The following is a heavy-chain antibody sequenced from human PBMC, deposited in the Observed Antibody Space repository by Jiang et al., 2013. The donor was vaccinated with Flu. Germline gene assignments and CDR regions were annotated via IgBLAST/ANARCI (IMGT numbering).Heavy chain of an antibody. CDR3: ARGITFFSGDKYGMDV. V-gene: IGHV1-8*01. D-gene: IGHD3-16*01. CDR2: MNPSKGDT. J-gene: IGHJ6*02. Sequence: SGAEVKKPGASVQVSCKASGYTFTDYNINWVRQASGHGPEWMGWMNPSKGDTGYAQKFQGRVTMTRDTSMTTAYMEMRSLTSEDTAVYYCARGITFFSGDKYGMDVWGQGTTVTVSS. CDR1: GYTFTDYN.